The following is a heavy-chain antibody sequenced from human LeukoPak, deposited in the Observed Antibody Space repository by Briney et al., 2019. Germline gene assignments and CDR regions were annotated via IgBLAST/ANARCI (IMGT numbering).Heavy chain of an antibody. CDR2: INPNSDYT. CDR3: AVAPGDY. D-gene: IGHD2-21*01. CDR1: GFTFTGYY. V-gene: IGHV1-2*02. J-gene: IGHJ4*02. Sequence: ASVKVSCKASGFTFTGYYMHWVRQAPGQGLEWMGWINPNSDYTFYAQKFQGRVTLTRDTSISTVYMELTTLTSDDTALYYCAVAPGDYWGQGTLVSVSA.